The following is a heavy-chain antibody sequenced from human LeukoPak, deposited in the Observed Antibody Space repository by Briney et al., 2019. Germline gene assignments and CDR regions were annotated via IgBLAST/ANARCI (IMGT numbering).Heavy chain of an antibody. J-gene: IGHJ3*02. CDR2: IYGNP. D-gene: IGHD3-10*01. V-gene: IGHV4-4*09. CDR1: GGSITDHF. Sequence: SETLSLTCTVSGGSITDHFWGWIRHTPGMGLEWIGHIYGNPTYNPSLKSRVTISDDTSENQIFLQMTSVTAADTAIYYCARRFRTSASGILHHDAYDIWGPGTEVIVSS. CDR3: ARRFRTSASGILHHDAYDI.